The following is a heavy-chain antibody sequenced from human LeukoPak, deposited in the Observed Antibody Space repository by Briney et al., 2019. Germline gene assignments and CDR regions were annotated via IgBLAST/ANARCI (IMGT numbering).Heavy chain of an antibody. CDR3: ARGVWFGSASDI. CDR2: IYTSGST. J-gene: IGHJ3*02. V-gene: IGHV4-61*02. Sequence: SETLSLTCTVSGGSISGSSYYWNWIRQPAGKGLEWIGRIYTSGSTNYNPSLKSRVTISVDTSKNQFSLKLSFVTAADTAVYYCARGVWFGSASDIWGQGTMVTVSS. CDR1: GGSISGSSYY. D-gene: IGHD3-10*01.